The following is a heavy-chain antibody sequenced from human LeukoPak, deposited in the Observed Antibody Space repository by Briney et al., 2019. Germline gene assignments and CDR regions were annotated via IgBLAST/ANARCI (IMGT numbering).Heavy chain of an antibody. Sequence: PSETLSLTCAVYGGSFSGYYWSWIRQPPGKGLEWIGEINHSGSTNYNPSLKSRVTISVDTSKNQFSLKLSSVTAADTAVYYCARRTAAAGTGYYYYYYMDVWGKGTTVTISS. CDR3: ARRTAAAGTGYYYYYYMDV. CDR1: GGSFSGYY. D-gene: IGHD6-13*01. J-gene: IGHJ6*03. V-gene: IGHV4-34*01. CDR2: INHSGST.